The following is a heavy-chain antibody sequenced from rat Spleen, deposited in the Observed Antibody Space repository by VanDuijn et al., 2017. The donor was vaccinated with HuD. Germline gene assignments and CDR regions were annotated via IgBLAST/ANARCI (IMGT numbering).Heavy chain of an antibody. CDR3: VTTYFGYGYFDY. J-gene: IGHJ2*01. D-gene: IGHD1-9*01. CDR2: SVFDSSGI. Sequence: EVQLVESGGGLVQPGRSLKLSCAASGFTFSSYWMYWIRQDPGEGLEWVATSVFDSSGIYYRKSVKGRFNVSRDNTKNTLFLQMDSLRSEETATYYCVTTYFGYGYFDYWGQGVMVTVSS. V-gene: IGHV5S10*01. CDR1: GFTFSSYW.